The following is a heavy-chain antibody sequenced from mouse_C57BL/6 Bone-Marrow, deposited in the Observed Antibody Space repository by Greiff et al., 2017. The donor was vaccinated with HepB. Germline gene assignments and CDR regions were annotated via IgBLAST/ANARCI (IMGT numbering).Heavy chain of an antibody. J-gene: IGHJ3*01. Sequence: EVKVEESGPGLVKPSQSLSLTCSVPGYSIPSGYYWNWIRQFPGNKLEWMGYISYDGSNNYNPSLKNRISITRDTSKNQFFLKLNSVTTEDTATYYCARGGAWFAYWGQGTLVTVSA. CDR3: ARGGAWFAY. CDR2: ISYDGSN. CDR1: GYSIPSGYY. D-gene: IGHD1-1*02. V-gene: IGHV3-6*01.